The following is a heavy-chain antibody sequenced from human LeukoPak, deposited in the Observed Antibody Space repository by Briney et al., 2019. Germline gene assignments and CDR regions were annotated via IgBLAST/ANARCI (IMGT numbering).Heavy chain of an antibody. J-gene: IGHJ4*02. D-gene: IGHD7-27*01. CDR1: GFSLSNYW. Sequence: GGSLRLSCAASGFSLSNYWMNWARQAPGKGLEWVANIKQDGSEKNYVDSVKGRFSISRDNAKNSLILQMNSLRDEDTAVYYCARGVWAPFDSWGQGTLVSVSS. CDR3: ARGVWAPFDS. V-gene: IGHV3-7*01. CDR2: IKQDGSEK.